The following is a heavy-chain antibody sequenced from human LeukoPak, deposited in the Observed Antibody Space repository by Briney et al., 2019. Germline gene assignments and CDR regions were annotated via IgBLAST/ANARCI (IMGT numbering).Heavy chain of an antibody. CDR1: GLTFTFGTSG. D-gene: IGHD3-16*02. J-gene: IGHJ4*02. CDR2: IQYDGSEK. V-gene: IGHV3-33*05. CDR3: AREGGTIEIGEFDC. Sequence: PGRSLRLSCAASGLTFTFGTSGIHWVRQAPSKGLEWVAFIQYDGSEKYYADSVKGRCTTSRDNSKNTVYLQMNSLTGEDTAIYYCAREGGTIEIGEFDCWGQGTLVTVSS.